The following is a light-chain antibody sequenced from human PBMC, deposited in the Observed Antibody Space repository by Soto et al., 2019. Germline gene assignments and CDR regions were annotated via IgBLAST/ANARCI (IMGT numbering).Light chain of an antibody. Sequence: IQMTQSPSTLSASVGDRVALTCRASQSISTWLAWYQQKPGKAPKLLIYKASSLDSGVPSRFSGSGSGIDFTLTISSLQPDDLATYYCQQYNIYPYTFGQGTKLEIK. CDR1: QSISTW. CDR2: KAS. J-gene: IGKJ2*01. CDR3: QQYNIYPYT. V-gene: IGKV1-5*03.